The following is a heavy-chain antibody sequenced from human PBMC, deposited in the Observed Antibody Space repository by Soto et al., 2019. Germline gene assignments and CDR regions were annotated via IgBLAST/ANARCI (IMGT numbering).Heavy chain of an antibody. Sequence: QAGGSLRLSCAASGFTFSSYAMSWVRQAPGKGLEWVSAISGSGGSTNYADSVKGRFTISRDNSKNTLYLQMNSLRAEDTAVYYCEGDDYHPRFDPWGQGTLVTAPQ. CDR2: ISGSGGST. CDR1: GFTFSSYA. V-gene: IGHV3-23*01. J-gene: IGHJ5*02. CDR3: EGDDYHPRFDP. D-gene: IGHD4-17*01.